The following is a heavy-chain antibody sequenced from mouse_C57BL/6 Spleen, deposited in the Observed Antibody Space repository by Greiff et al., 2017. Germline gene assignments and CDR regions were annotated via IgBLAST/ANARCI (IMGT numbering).Heavy chain of an antibody. CDR3: AKRLEYYSNAYYYAMDY. J-gene: IGHJ4*01. D-gene: IGHD2-5*01. V-gene: IGHV2-9*01. Sequence: QVHLQQSGPGLVAPSQSLSITCTVSGFSLTGYGVDWVRQPPGKGLEWLGVIWGGGSTNYNSALMSRLSISKDNSKGQVFFKMNSLQTDDTAMYYCAKRLEYYSNAYYYAMDYWGQGTSVTVA. CDR2: IWGGGST. CDR1: GFSLTGYG.